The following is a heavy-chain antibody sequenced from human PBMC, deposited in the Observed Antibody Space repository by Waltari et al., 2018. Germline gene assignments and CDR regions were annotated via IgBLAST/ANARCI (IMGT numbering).Heavy chain of an antibody. CDR3: ASWVFYDLDY. J-gene: IGHJ4*02. Sequence: QVQLVQSGAEVKKPGSSVKVSCKASGGTFSSYAISWVRQAPGQGLEWMGESIPILGIANYAQKCQGRVRITADKSTSTAYMELSSLRSEDTAVYYCASWVFYDLDYWGQGTLVTVSS. CDR2: SIPILGIA. D-gene: IGHD5-12*01. CDR1: GGTFSSYA. V-gene: IGHV1-69*09.